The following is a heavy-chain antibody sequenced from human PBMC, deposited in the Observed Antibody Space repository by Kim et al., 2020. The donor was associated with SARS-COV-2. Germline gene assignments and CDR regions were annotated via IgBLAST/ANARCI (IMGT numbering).Heavy chain of an antibody. CDR3: ARQAARISIGFSPFDY. Sequence: SETLSLTCTVSGDSISRSSFYWGWVRQPPGKGLEWIGTIYSPGTTYSNPSLKSRVTIPVDTSKNRFSLNLASVPAVYTAGCYFARQAARISIGFSPFDY. V-gene: IGHV4-39*01. CDR1: GDSISRSSFY. CDR2: IYSPGTT. D-gene: IGHD3-22*01. J-gene: IGHJ4*01.